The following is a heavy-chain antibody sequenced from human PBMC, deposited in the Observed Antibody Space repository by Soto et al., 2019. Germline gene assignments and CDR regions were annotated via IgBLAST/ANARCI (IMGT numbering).Heavy chain of an antibody. J-gene: IGHJ3*02. D-gene: IGHD1-1*01. Sequence: SETLSLTCTVSGGSVSSGSYYWSWIRQPPGKGLDWIGYIYYSGSTNYNPSLKSRVTISVDTSKNQFSLKLSSVTAADTAVYYCARYDGNDAFDIWGQGTMVTVSS. V-gene: IGHV4-61*01. CDR1: GGSVSSGSYY. CDR3: ARYDGNDAFDI. CDR2: IYYSGST.